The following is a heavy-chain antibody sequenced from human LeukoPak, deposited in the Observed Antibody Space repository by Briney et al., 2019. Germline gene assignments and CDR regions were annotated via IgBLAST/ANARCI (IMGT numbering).Heavy chain of an antibody. CDR1: RGTFSIYA. Sequence: SVKVSCKASRGTFSIYAISWVRQAAGQGLEWMGRIIPILGIANYAQKFQGRVTITADKSTSTAYMELSSLRSEDTAVYYCARVDGYSYGHFDYWGQGTLVSVSS. V-gene: IGHV1-69*04. CDR3: ARVDGYSYGHFDY. CDR2: IIPILGIA. J-gene: IGHJ4*02. D-gene: IGHD5-18*01.